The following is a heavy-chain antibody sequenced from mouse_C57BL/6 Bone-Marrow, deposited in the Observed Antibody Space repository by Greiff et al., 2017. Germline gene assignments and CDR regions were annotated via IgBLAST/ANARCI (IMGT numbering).Heavy chain of an antibody. CDR2: IISGGSYT. D-gene: IGHD1-1*01. CDR3: ARQGITTVVASYYFDY. Sequence: EVHLVESGGDLVKPGGSLKLSCAASGFTFSSYGMSWVRQTPDKRLEWVATIISGGSYTYYPDSVKGRFTISRDNANNTLYLQMSSLKSEDTSMYYCARQGITTVVASYYFDYWGQGTTLTVSS. CDR1: GFTFSSYG. J-gene: IGHJ2*01. V-gene: IGHV5-6*01.